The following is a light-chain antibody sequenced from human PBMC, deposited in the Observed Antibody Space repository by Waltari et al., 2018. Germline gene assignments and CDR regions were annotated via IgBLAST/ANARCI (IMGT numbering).Light chain of an antibody. Sequence: QSALTQPAPVSGSPGQSLTISCTGTSSDVGGYYHVFWYQQHPGKAPKLMIYEVSNRPSGVSNRFSGSKSGNTASLTISGLQAEDEADYYCSSYTSSSTLRVFGGGTKLTVL. V-gene: IGLV2-14*01. CDR2: EVS. CDR1: SSDVGGYYH. CDR3: SSYTSSSTLRV. J-gene: IGLJ3*02.